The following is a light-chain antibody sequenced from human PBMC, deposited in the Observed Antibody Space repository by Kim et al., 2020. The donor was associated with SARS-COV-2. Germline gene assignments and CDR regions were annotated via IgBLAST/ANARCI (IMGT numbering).Light chain of an antibody. Sequence: DIVMTQSPDSLAVSLGERATINCKSSQSVLYSSNNKNYLAWYQQKPGQPPKLLIYWASTRESGVPDRFSGSGSGTDFTLTISSLQAEDVAVYYCQQYYSTPPTFGQGTKGDIK. CDR1: QSVLYSSNNKNY. V-gene: IGKV4-1*01. CDR3: QQYYSTPPT. CDR2: WAS. J-gene: IGKJ1*01.